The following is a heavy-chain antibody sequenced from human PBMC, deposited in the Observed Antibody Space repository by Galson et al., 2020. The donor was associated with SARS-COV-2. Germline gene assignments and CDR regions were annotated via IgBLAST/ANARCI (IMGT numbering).Heavy chain of an antibody. CDR3: AKVGRLSTDPYGLDV. J-gene: IGHJ6*02. Sequence: GGSLRLSCAGSGFTFNKYGMHWVRQAPGKGLEWVAFVRFDGTSKKYVESVKGRFTISRDNSINTLYLEMSSLRPEDTGVYYCAKVGRLSTDPYGLDVWGLGTTVTVSS. D-gene: IGHD3-16*02. CDR2: VRFDGTSK. V-gene: IGHV3-30*02. CDR1: GFTFNKYG.